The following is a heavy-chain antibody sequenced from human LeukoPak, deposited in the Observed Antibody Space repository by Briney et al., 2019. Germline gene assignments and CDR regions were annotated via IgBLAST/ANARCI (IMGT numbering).Heavy chain of an antibody. CDR3: ARGYCSGGSCPLYGDY. J-gene: IGHJ4*02. Sequence: ASVKVSCKASGYTFTSYDIHWVRQAPGQGLEWMGWINTNTGNPTYAQGFTGRFVFSLDTSVSTAYLQISSLKAEDTAVYYCARGYCSGGSCPLYGDYWGQGTLVTVSS. CDR2: INTNTGNP. V-gene: IGHV7-4-1*02. CDR1: GYTFTSYD. D-gene: IGHD2-15*01.